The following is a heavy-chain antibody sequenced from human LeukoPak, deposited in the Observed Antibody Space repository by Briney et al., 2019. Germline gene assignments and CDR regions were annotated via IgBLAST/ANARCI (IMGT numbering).Heavy chain of an antibody. CDR2: INSDGSST. CDR3: AKGMATVTTRAFDI. Sequence: SGGSLRLSCAASGFTFSSYWMHWVRQAPGKGLVWVSRINSDGSSTSYADSVKGRFTISRDNAKNSLYLQMNSLRVEDMALYYCAKGMATVTTRAFDIWGQGTMVTVSS. J-gene: IGHJ3*02. D-gene: IGHD4-17*01. CDR1: GFTFSSYW. V-gene: IGHV3-74*01.